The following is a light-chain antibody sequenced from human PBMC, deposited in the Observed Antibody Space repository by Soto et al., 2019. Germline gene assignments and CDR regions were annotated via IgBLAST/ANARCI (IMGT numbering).Light chain of an antibody. Sequence: EIVLTQSPATLSLYTGERAALSCRASQSVSSHLSWYQQKPGQAPRLLNYDASKRAPGIPDRFTGSGSGTDFTPSLCSLEPEDFAVYFSPRRGVGPSTLGGGTK. CDR3: PRRGVGPST. CDR1: QSVSSH. CDR2: DAS. V-gene: IGKV3-11*01. J-gene: IGKJ4*01.